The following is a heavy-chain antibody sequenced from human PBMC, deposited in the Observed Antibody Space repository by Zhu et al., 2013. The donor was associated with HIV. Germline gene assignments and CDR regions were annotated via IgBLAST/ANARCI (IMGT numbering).Heavy chain of an antibody. J-gene: IGHJ3*02. Sequence: QLQLQESGSGLLRPSQTLSLTCDVSGGSISSVGYSWNWVRQTPEKGLEWIGYIYYSGGSYYNPSLKSRVSISVDRSKNQFSLKLRSVTAADTAVYFCARGRGNGSFHAFDIWGQGTLVTVSS. CDR1: GGSISSVGYS. V-gene: IGHV4-30-2*01. CDR2: IYYSGGS. D-gene: IGHD5-12*01. CDR3: ARGRGNGSFHAFDI.